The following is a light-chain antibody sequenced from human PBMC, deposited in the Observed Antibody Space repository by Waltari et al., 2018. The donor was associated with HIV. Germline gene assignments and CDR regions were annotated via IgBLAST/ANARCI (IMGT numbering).Light chain of an antibody. CDR1: NIGNKH. V-gene: IGLV3-21*04. Sequence: SYVLTQPPSVSVAPGKTATITCGGNNIGNKHVNWYQQKPGQAPVVVLFYDRDRPSGIPEGWSGSSSAKMATLTISRVEAGDEGDDYCEGWDSESDHVVLGVGTKLTVL. J-gene: IGLJ2*01. CDR2: YDR. CDR3: EGWDSESDHVV.